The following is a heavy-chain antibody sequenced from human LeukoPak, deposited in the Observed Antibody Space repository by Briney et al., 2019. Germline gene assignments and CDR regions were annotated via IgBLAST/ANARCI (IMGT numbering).Heavy chain of an antibody. D-gene: IGHD7-27*01. CDR1: GFSVSSNY. V-gene: IGHV3-53*01. Sequence: GVSLRLSCAASGFSVSSNYMSWVRQAPGKGLEWVLVIFSGGSKYYADSVKVRFTIARDDSKNTVYLQMNSLRAEDTAVYYCARTLPGSYSDCWGQGTLVAVS. CDR3: ARTLPGSYSDC. CDR2: IFSGGSK. J-gene: IGHJ4*02.